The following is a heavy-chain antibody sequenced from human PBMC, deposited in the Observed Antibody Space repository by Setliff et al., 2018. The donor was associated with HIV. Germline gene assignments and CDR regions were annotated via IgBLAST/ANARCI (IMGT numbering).Heavy chain of an antibody. CDR3: ARLNDGFYYYYYMDV. V-gene: IGHV4-59*08. J-gene: IGHJ6*03. CDR2: IYYSGMT. CDR1: GGSISSYY. Sequence: SETLSLTCSVSGGSISSYYWSWIRQPPGKGLEWIGDIYYSGMTNYNPSLQSRVTISLDTSKNQFSLKLSSVTAADTAVYYCARLNDGFYYYYYMDVWGKGTTVTVSS. D-gene: IGHD2-2*03.